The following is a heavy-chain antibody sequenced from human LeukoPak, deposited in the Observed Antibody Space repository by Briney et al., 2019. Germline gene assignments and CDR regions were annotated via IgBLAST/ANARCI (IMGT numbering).Heavy chain of an antibody. CDR3: ARVREASMVVIATSFDY. CDR1: GYTFTGYY. Sequence: GASVKVSCKASGYTFTGYYMHWVRQAPGQGLEWMGRINPNSGGTNYAQKFQGRVTMTRDTSISTAYMELSRLRSDDTAVYYCARVREASMVVIATSFDYWGQGTLVTVSS. D-gene: IGHD2-21*01. CDR2: INPNSGGT. V-gene: IGHV1-2*06. J-gene: IGHJ4*02.